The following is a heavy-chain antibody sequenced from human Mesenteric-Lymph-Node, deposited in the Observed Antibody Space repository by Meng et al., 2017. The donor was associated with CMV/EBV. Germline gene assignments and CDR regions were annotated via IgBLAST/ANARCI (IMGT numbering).Heavy chain of an antibody. CDR3: ARGSDIPVNNY. Sequence: QVQLQQWGAGLLKPSETLSLTCAVYGGSFSGYYWSCIRQPPGKGLEWIGENNHSGMHNNNPSLKRRVTIAPTRSKNQFSLKLSSVTAEDTAVYYCARGSDIPVNNYWGQGTLVTVSS. V-gene: IGHV4-34*01. D-gene: IGHD2-15*01. J-gene: IGHJ4*02. CDR2: NNHSGMH. CDR1: GGSFSGYY.